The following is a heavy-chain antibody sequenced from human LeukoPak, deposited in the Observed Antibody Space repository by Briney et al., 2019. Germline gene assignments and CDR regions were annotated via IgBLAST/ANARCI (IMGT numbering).Heavy chain of an antibody. CDR1: GFTVSVYH. J-gene: IGHJ4*02. Sequence: GGSLRPSCAVSGFTVSVYHMTWVRQAPGKGLEWVSTIYSGGNTFYADSVKGRFTISRDNSKNTLYFQMNSLRAEDTAVYYCATGRDAYKSGCWGQGTLVTVSS. D-gene: IGHD5-24*01. CDR3: ATGRDAYKSGC. CDR2: IYSGGNT. V-gene: IGHV3-66*01.